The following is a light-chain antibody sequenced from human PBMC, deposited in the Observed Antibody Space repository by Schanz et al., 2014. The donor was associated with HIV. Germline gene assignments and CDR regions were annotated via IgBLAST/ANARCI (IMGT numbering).Light chain of an antibody. CDR2: DVS. J-gene: IGLJ2*01. V-gene: IGLV2-14*03. CDR3: CSYAGGRPHVV. CDR1: SSDIGGYNF. Sequence: QSVLTQPASVSGSPGQSITISCTGTSSDIGGYNFVSWYRQHPGKAPQLMIYDVSHRPSGISSRFSGSRSGNTASLTISGLQADDEATYYCCSYAGGRPHVVFGGGTKLTVL.